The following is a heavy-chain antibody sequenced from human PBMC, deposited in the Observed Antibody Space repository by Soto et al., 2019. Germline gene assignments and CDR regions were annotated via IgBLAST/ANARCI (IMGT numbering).Heavy chain of an antibody. D-gene: IGHD3-10*01. V-gene: IGHV2-26*01. CDR3: ARRHLAVGVSPWFDP. CDR1: GLSITDSEMG. CDR2: IDSNGEK. J-gene: IGHJ5*02. Sequence: QVTLKESGPVLVKPTETLTLRCTVSGLSITDSEMGVSWIRQPPGQPLEWLAHIDSNGEKSYRPFMKSRLAISKDTSKSQIVLTMTNMDPADTATYYCARRHLAVGVSPWFDPWGQGIPVTVSS.